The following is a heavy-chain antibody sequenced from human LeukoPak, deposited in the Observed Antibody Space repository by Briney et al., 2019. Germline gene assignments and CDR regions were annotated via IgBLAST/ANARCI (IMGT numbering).Heavy chain of an antibody. CDR2: IYPGDSDT. V-gene: IGHV5-51*01. CDR3: ARRYDNSEYFTY. Sequence: GESLKISCKGSGYTFTNYWIGWERQMPGKGLEWMGIIYPGDSDTRYSPSFQGQVTISADKSISTAYLQWSSLKASDTAMYYCARRYDNSEYFTYWGQGTLVTVSS. J-gene: IGHJ4*02. CDR1: GYTFTNYW. D-gene: IGHD3-10*01.